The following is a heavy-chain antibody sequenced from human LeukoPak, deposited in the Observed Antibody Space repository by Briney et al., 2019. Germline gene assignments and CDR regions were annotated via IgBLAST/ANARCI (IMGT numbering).Heavy chain of an antibody. Sequence: GESLKISCKGSGYSFTSYWIGWVRQMPGKGLEWMGIIYPGDSDTRYSPSFQGQVTISADKSISTAYLQWSSLKASDTAMYYCARGTGYYDSSGYYSPHYYFDYWGQGTLVTVSS. CDR2: IYPGDSDT. CDR1: GYSFTSYW. D-gene: IGHD3-22*01. V-gene: IGHV5-51*01. CDR3: ARGTGYYDSSGYYSPHYYFDY. J-gene: IGHJ4*02.